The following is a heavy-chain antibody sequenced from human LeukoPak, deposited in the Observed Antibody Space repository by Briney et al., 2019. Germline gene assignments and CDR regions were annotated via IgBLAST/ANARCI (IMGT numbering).Heavy chain of an antibody. CDR2: INHSGST. V-gene: IGHV4-34*01. D-gene: IGHD6-13*01. CDR3: ASVRSSWYYYYYGMDV. J-gene: IGHJ6*02. Sequence: SETLSLTCAVCGGSFSGYYWSWIRRPPGKGLEWIGEINHSGSTNYNPSLKSRVTISVDTSKNQFSLKLSSVTAADTAVYYCASVRSSWYYYYYGMDVWGQGTTVTVSS. CDR1: GGSFSGYY.